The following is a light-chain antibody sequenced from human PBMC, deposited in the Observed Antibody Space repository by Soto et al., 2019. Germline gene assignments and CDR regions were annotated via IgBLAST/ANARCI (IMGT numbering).Light chain of an antibody. CDR2: VAS. CDR3: QQLNSYLRT. CDR1: QDIATY. V-gene: IGKV1-9*01. Sequence: DIQLTQSPSFLSASVGDRIIITCRASQDIATYLAWYQQKPGKAPKLLIYVASTLQSGVPSRFSGSGSGTEFTLTISSLQPEDFATYYCQQLNSYLRTFGQGTKVEIK. J-gene: IGKJ1*01.